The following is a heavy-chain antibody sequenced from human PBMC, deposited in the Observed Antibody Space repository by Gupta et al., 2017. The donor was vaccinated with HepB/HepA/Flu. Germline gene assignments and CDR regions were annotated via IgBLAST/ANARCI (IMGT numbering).Heavy chain of an antibody. Sequence: QVQLVQSGAEVKKPGASVKVSCKASGYSFSSYGISWVRQAPGQGLEWMGWISAYNGKTNYPQNLLGRVTMTTDTSTSTAYMELRSLRSDDTAVYYCARGDRGGSIDYWGQGTLVIVSS. CDR2: ISAYNGKT. CDR1: GYSFSSYG. V-gene: IGHV1-18*01. CDR3: ARGDRGGSIDY. D-gene: IGHD3-10*01. J-gene: IGHJ4*02.